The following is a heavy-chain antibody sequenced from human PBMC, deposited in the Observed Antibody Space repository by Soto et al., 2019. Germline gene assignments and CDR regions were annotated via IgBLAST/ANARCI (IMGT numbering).Heavy chain of an antibody. V-gene: IGHV4-30-2*01. Sequence: QLQLQESGSGLVKLSQTLSLTCAVSGGSISSGGYSWSWIRQPPGKGLEWIGYIYHSGSTYYNPSLKSRVTISVDRSKNQFSLKLSSVTAADTAVYYCASTSIAARRVYFDYWGQGTLVTVSS. CDR3: ASTSIAARRVYFDY. CDR1: GGSISSGGYS. CDR2: IYHSGST. J-gene: IGHJ4*02. D-gene: IGHD6-6*01.